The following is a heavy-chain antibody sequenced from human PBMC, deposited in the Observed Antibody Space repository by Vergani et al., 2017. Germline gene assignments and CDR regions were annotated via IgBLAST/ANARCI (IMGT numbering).Heavy chain of an antibody. Sequence: QVQLQESGPGLVKPSETLTLTCDVSDSSIMTNPYWGWFRQSPGKGLEWIGCIPHSGDTHYNSSLKSRVSISIVSSSKFSLRLTSVTAADTAIYYCARHRGSGGFFPSSYFDGMDVWGHGTTVTVSS. CDR3: ARHRGSGGFFPSSYFDGMDV. CDR1: DSSIMTNPY. J-gene: IGHJ6*02. D-gene: IGHD3-10*01. CDR2: IPHSGDT. V-gene: IGHV4-38-2*01.